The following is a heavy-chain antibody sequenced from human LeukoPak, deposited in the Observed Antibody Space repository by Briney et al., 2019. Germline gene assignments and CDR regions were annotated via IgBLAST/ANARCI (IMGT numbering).Heavy chain of an antibody. Sequence: GGSLRLSCAASGFTFSSYAMSWVRQAPGKGLEWVSAITSGGGSTYYADSVKGRFAISRDNSKNTLYLQMNSLRAEDTAVYYCATFGRGAGWLRFDYWGQGTLVTVSS. CDR3: ATFGRGAGWLRFDY. J-gene: IGHJ4*02. V-gene: IGHV3-23*01. D-gene: IGHD5-12*01. CDR2: ITSGGGST. CDR1: GFTFSSYA.